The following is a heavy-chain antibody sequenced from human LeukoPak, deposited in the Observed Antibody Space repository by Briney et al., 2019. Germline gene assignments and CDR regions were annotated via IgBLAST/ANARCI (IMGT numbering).Heavy chain of an antibody. Sequence: GGSLRLSCAASGFTFSSYAMHWVRQAPGKGLEWVAVISYDGSNKYYADSVKGRFTISRDNSKNTLYLQMNSLRAEGTAVYYCARGPDWAFDYWGQGTLVTVSS. CDR2: ISYDGSNK. CDR1: GFTFSSYA. J-gene: IGHJ4*02. D-gene: IGHD2-21*01. V-gene: IGHV3-30*14. CDR3: ARGPDWAFDY.